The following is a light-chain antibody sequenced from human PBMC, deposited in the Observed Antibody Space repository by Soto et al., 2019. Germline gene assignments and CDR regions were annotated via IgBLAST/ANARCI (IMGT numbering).Light chain of an antibody. CDR3: SSYTSSSTLVV. V-gene: IGLV2-14*01. Sequence: QSALTQPAXVSGXPGXXITFXXTGTSTDVGGYNYVSWYQQHPGRAPKLMIYDVTNRPSGVSNRFSGSKSGNTASLTISGLQAEDEADYYCSSYTSSSTLVVFGGGTKLTVL. CDR1: STDVGGYNY. CDR2: DVT. J-gene: IGLJ2*01.